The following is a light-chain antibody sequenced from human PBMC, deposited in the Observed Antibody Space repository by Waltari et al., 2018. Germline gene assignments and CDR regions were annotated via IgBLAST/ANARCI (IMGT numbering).Light chain of an antibody. Sequence: DMQMTQSPSTLSASVGDRVTITCRASQSISTWLAWYQQKPGKAPNLLIYKASNLEGGGPSRFSGSGSGTEFTLTISSLQPDDFATYYCQQYSTYSRTFGQGTKLEIK. CDR1: QSISTW. V-gene: IGKV1-5*03. CDR3: QQYSTYSRT. J-gene: IGKJ2*01. CDR2: KAS.